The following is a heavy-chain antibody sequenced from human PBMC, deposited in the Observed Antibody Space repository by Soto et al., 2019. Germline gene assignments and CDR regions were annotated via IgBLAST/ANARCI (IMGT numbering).Heavy chain of an antibody. CDR2: IDLDNDNR. Sequence: ASVKVSCKASGHTFTGHHMHWVRQAPGQGLEWMGYIDLDNDNRASAQKFQGRVTTTRDTSITTAYMELSGLRSDDTAVYYCGIEPTGTGGFEYWGQGTLDTVSS. D-gene: IGHD7-27*01. CDR1: GHTFTGHH. V-gene: IGHV1-2*02. CDR3: GIEPTGTGGFEY. J-gene: IGHJ4*02.